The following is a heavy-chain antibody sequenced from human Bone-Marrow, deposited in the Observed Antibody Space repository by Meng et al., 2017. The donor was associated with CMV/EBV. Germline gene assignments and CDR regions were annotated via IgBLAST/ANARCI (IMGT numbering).Heavy chain of an antibody. CDR1: GFTFSDYY. Sequence: GGSLRLSCAASGFTFSDYYMSWIRQAPGKGLEWVSYISRSSSHIYYLDSVKGRFTISRDNAKNSLYLQMDSLSAEDTAVYYCSRDRDTRARAGGMDVWGQGTTVTVSS. CDR3: SRDRDTRARAGGMDV. J-gene: IGHJ6*02. V-gene: IGHV3-11*06. CDR2: ISRSSSHI. D-gene: IGHD6-6*01.